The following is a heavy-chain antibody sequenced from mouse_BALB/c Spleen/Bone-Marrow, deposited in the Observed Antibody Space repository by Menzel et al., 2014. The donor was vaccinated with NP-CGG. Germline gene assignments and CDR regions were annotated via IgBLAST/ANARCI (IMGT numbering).Heavy chain of an antibody. CDR2: INPSSGYT. D-gene: IGHD2-4*01. Sequence: QVQLQQPGAELAKPGASVKMSCKASGYTFTSYWMHWVKQRPGQGLEWIGNINPSSGYTEYNQKFKDKATLTADKSSSTAYMQRSSLTSEDSAVYYCARPITTGIQAWFAYWGQGILVTVSA. V-gene: IGHV1-7*01. J-gene: IGHJ3*01. CDR3: ARPITTGIQAWFAY. CDR1: GYTFTSYW.